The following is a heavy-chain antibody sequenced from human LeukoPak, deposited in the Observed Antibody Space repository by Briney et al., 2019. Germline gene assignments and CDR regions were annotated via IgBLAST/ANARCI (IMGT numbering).Heavy chain of an antibody. CDR3: ATRPGPYYYGSGSYF. J-gene: IGHJ4*02. CDR1: GGSFSGYY. D-gene: IGHD3-10*01. Sequence: SETLSLTCAVYGGSFSGYYWSWIRQPPGKGLEWIGEINHSGSTNYNPSLKSRVTISVDTSKNQFSLKLSSVTAADTAVYYCATRPGPYYYGSGSYFWGQGTLVTVSS. V-gene: IGHV4-34*01. CDR2: INHSGST.